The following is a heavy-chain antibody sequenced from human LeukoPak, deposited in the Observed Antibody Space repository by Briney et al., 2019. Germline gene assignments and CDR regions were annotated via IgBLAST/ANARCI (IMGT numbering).Heavy chain of an antibody. D-gene: IGHD6-13*01. J-gene: IGHJ5*02. CDR1: GFTFDDYA. CDR2: ISWNSGSL. V-gene: IGHV3-9*01. CDR3: ARADSSWYWGWFDP. Sequence: GGSLRLSCAASGFTFDDYAMHWVRQAPGKGLEWGSGISWNSGSLGYADSVKGRFTISRDNAKNSVHLQMSSLRAEDTAVYYCARADSSWYWGWFDPWGQGILVTVSS.